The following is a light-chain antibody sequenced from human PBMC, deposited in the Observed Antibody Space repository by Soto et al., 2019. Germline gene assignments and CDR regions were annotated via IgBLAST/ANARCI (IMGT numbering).Light chain of an antibody. Sequence: EIVMTQSPVTLSVSPGERATLSCRASQSVSNKLAWYQQKPGQAPRLLIYDASTRATGVPDRFSGGGSGTEFTLTISSLQSEDFAVYFCQQYKNWPPVYTFGQGTKLEIK. V-gene: IGKV3-15*01. CDR1: QSVSNK. CDR2: DAS. CDR3: QQYKNWPPVYT. J-gene: IGKJ2*01.